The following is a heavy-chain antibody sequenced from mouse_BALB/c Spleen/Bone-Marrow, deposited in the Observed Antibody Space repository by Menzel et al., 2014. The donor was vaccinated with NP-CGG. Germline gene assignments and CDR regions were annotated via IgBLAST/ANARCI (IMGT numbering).Heavy chain of an antibody. CDR3: ASALGGAY. CDR2: IHYSGSP. D-gene: IGHD4-1*01. V-gene: IGHV3-1*02. J-gene: IGHJ3*01. CDR1: GYSITSGYS. Sequence: VQLQQSGPDLVKPSQSISLTCTVTGYSITSGYSWHWVRQFTGNKLEWMGYIHYSGSPNYNPSLKSRISITRDTSKHHFSLQLNSVATDDSATYFFASALGGAYWCQGTLVTVSA.